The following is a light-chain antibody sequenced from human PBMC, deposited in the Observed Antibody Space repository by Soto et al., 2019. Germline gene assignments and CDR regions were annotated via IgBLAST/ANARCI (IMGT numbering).Light chain of an antibody. V-gene: IGLV1-47*01. J-gene: IGLJ2*01. CDR1: SSNIGSNY. Sequence: QSVLTQPPSASGTPGQRVTISCSGSSSNIGSNYVYWYHQLPGTAPKLVIYRNNQRPSGVPDRISGSKSGTSASLAISGPRSEDEADYYCAAWDDRRSGLVFGRGTKLTVL. CDR2: RNN. CDR3: AAWDDRRSGLV.